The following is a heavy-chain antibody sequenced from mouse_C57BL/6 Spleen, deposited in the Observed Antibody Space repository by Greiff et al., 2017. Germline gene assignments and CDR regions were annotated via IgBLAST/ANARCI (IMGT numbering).Heavy chain of an antibody. CDR1: GFNITDYY. D-gene: IGHD2-2*01. CDR2: IDPEDGET. V-gene: IGHV14-2*01. J-gene: IGHJ4*01. CDR3: ARSEDYGYDNAMDY. Sequence: EVQLQQSGAELVKPGASVKLSCTASGFNITDYYMHWVKQRTEQGLEWIGRIDPEDGETKYDPKFQGKATITADTSSNTAYLQLSSLTSEDTAVYYCARSEDYGYDNAMDYWGQGTSVTVSS.